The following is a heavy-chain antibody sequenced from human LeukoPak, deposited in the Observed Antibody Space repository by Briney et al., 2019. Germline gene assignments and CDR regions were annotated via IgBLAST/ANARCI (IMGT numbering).Heavy chain of an antibody. CDR2: ISSASSYI. V-gene: IGHV3-21*01. Sequence: GSLRLSCAASGFTFSTLTMNWVRQAPGKGLEWVSSISSASSYIYYADSVKGRFTISRDNAKNSLYLRMNSLRAEDTAVYYCARESLVTTTALDYWGQGTLVTVSS. D-gene: IGHD2-15*01. CDR3: ARESLVTTTALDY. J-gene: IGHJ4*02. CDR1: GFTFSTLT.